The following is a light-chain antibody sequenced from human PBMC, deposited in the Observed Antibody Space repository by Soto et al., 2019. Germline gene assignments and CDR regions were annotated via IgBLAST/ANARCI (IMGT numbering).Light chain of an antibody. Sequence: QSVLTQPRSVSGSPGQSVTISCTGTSNDVGGYNFVSWYQQHPGKVPKLFIYDVSRRPSGVPDRFAGSKSGTTASLTISGLQAEDEADYYCSSYAGSDTLVFGGGTKLTVL. CDR1: SNDVGGYNF. V-gene: IGLV2-11*01. CDR2: DVS. CDR3: SSYAGSDTLV. J-gene: IGLJ2*01.